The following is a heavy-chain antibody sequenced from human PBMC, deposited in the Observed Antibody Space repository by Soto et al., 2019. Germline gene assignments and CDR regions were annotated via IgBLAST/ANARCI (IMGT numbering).Heavy chain of an antibody. Sequence: QVQFVQSGAEVKKPGASVKVSCKASGYTFINYAMHWVRQAPGQRLEWMGCINVGIGNIQYSQKFQGRVSISRDTSANTVYMELSSLASEDTATYYCARGDGPGSWLIDYWGQGALVTVST. CDR1: GYTFINYA. J-gene: IGHJ4*02. CDR3: ARGDGPGSWLIDY. D-gene: IGHD3-10*01. CDR2: INVGIGNI. V-gene: IGHV1-3*01.